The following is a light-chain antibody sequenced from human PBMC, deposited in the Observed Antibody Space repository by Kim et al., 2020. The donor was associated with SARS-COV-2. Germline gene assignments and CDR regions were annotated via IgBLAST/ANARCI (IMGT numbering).Light chain of an antibody. V-gene: IGKV1-13*02. CDR1: QGISSG. J-gene: IGKJ2*01. Sequence: AIQLTQSPSSLSASVGDRVTITCRASQGISSGLAWYQQKSGKAPKLLIYDASSLESGVPSRFSGSGSGTDFTLTINSLQPEDFATYYCQQFNSYPQVTFGQGTKLEI. CDR2: DAS. CDR3: QQFNSYPQVT.